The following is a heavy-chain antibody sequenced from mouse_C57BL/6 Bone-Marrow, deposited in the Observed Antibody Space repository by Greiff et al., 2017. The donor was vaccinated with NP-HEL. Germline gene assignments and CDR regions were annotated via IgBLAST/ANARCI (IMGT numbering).Heavy chain of an antibody. D-gene: IGHD1-1*01. Sequence: QVQLQQSGAELVKPGASVKMSCKASGYTFTSYWITWVKQRPGQGLEWIGDIYPGSGSTNYNEKFKSKATLTVDTSSSTAYMQLSSLTSEDSAVYYCAREITTVVTPWYFDVWGTGTTVTGCS. V-gene: IGHV1-55*01. J-gene: IGHJ1*03. CDR2: IYPGSGST. CDR3: AREITTVVTPWYFDV. CDR1: GYTFTSYW.